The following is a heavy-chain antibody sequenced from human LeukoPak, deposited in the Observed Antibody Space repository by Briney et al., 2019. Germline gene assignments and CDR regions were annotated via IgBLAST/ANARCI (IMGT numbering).Heavy chain of an antibody. J-gene: IGHJ4*02. CDR3: AREGRYSSGWYPFDY. CDR1: GYSISSGYY. D-gene: IGHD6-19*01. Sequence: SETLSLTCTVSGYSISSGYYWGRIRQPPGKGLEWIGSIYHSGSTYYNPSLKSRVTISVDTSKNQLSLKLSSVTAADTAVYYCAREGRYSSGWYPFDYWGQGTLVTVSS. CDR2: IYHSGST. V-gene: IGHV4-38-2*02.